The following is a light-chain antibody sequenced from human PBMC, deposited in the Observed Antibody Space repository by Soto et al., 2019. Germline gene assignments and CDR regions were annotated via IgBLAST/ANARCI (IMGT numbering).Light chain of an antibody. J-gene: IGLJ1*01. V-gene: IGLV2-23*02. Sequence: QSVLTQPASVSGSPGQSITISCTGTSGDVGSYNLVSWYQHHPGKAPKLMIYEVSKRPSGVSNRFSGSKSGNTASLTISGLQAEDEADYYCCSYAGSSTFPYVFGTGTRSPS. CDR1: SGDVGSYNL. CDR2: EVS. CDR3: CSYAGSSTFPYV.